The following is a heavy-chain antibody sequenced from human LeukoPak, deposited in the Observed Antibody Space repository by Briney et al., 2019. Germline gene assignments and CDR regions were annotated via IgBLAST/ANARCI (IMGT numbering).Heavy chain of an antibody. D-gene: IGHD3-3*01. CDR2: INPNSGGT. Sequence: GASVKVSCKASGYTFTGYYMHWVRQAPGQGLEWMGWINPNSGGTNYAQKFQGRVTMTRDTSISTAYMELSRLRSDDTAVYYCARDRERRITIFGVVTPHDAFDIWGQGTMVTVSS. V-gene: IGHV1-2*02. CDR1: GYTFTGYY. J-gene: IGHJ3*02. CDR3: ARDRERRITIFGVVTPHDAFDI.